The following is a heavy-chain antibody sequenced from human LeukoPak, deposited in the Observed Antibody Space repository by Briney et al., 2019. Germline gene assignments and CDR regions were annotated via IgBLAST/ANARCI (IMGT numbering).Heavy chain of an antibody. CDR2: INPNSGGT. CDR1: GYTFTGYY. J-gene: IGHJ4*02. D-gene: IGHD1-26*01. CDR3: ARIRSRIEGAFDGDY. Sequence: ASVKVSCKASGYTFTGYYMHWVRQAPGQGLAWMGWINPNSGGTNYAQKSQGRVTMTRDTSISTAYMELSRLRSDDTAVYYCARIRSRIEGAFDGDYWGQGTLVTVSS. V-gene: IGHV1-2*02.